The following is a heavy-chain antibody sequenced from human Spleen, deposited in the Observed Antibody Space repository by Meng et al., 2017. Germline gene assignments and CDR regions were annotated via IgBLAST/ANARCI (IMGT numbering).Heavy chain of an antibody. CDR3: ARDVAGRGGY. CDR1: GFTFGDYG. D-gene: IGHD1-26*01. Sequence: GESLKISCAVSGFTFGDYGMSWVRQAPGKGLEWVSGINWNGDSTGYADSVKGRFTISRDNAKNTLYLQMNSLRGEDTAVYYCARDVAGRGGYWGQGTLVTVSS. J-gene: IGHJ4*02. V-gene: IGHV3-20*04. CDR2: INWNGDST.